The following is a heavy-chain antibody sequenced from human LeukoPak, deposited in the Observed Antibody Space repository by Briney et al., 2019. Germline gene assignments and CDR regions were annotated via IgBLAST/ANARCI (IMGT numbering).Heavy chain of an antibody. J-gene: IGHJ3*02. CDR2: ISRDRDNT. V-gene: IGHV1-8*01. D-gene: IGHD3-22*01. CDR3: ARGRWFDDSLCSSGNAFDI. CDR1: VYTYPSNY. Sequence: ASVHDSFKSSVYTYPSNYINWVRQATGQGLEWMGWISRDRDNTGYAQKLQGRVTMTRDPSRATVYMELSSLRSEDTAVYYCARGRWFDDSLCSSGNAFDIWGQGTMVTVSS.